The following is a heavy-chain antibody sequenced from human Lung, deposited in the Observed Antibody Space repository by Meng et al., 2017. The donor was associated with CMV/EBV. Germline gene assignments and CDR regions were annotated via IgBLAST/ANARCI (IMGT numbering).Heavy chain of an antibody. CDR3: ARDDSSS. V-gene: IGHV3-30-3*01. D-gene: IGHD3-22*01. CDR2: ISYDGSNK. Sequence: QVQLWESGGGGVQPGRSLGLSCAASGFTFSSYAMHWVRQAPGKGLEWVAVISYDGSNKYYADSVKGRFTISRDNSKNTLYLQMNSLRAEDTAVYYCARDDSSSWGQGTLVTVSS. CDR1: GFTFSSYA. J-gene: IGHJ5*02.